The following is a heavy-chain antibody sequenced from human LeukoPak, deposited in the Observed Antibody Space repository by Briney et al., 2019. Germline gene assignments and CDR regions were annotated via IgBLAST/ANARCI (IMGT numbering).Heavy chain of an antibody. V-gene: IGHV4-38-2*01. CDR3: AVGLHSGQFAFDI. Sequence: SETLSLSCAVSGYSISRGSYWGWIRPPPGKGLERIGSVYHSGSAYYNPSLKSRVTISVDTSKNQFSLKLTSVTAADTAVYYCAVGLHSGQFAFDIWGQGTMVTVSS. D-gene: IGHD5-24*01. J-gene: IGHJ3*02. CDR1: GYSISRGSY. CDR2: VYHSGSA.